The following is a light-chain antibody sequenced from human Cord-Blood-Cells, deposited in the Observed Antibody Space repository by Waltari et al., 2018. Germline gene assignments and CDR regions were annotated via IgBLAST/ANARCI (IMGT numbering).Light chain of an antibody. V-gene: IGLV2-14*01. CDR1: RSDVGGYNY. CDR3: SSYTSSSTLV. Sequence: QSALTQPASVSGSPGQSITISCNGTRSDVGGYNYVPWYQQHPGKAPKLMIYDVSNRPSGVSNRFSGSKSGNTASLTISGLQAEDEADYYCSSYTSSSTLVFGTGTKVTVL. J-gene: IGLJ1*01. CDR2: DVS.